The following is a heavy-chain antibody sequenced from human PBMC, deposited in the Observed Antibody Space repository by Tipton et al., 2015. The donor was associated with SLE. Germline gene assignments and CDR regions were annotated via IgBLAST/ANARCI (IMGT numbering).Heavy chain of an antibody. CDR1: GGSFSGYY. J-gene: IGHJ3*02. V-gene: IGHV4-31*11. CDR2: IYYSGST. Sequence: TLSLTCAVYGGSFSGYYWSWIRQHPGKGLEWIGYIYYSGSTYYNPSLKSRVTISVDTSKNQFSLKLSSVTAADTAVYYCARGGVGFFDIWGQGTMVTVSS. CDR3: ARGGVGFFDI. D-gene: IGHD1-26*01.